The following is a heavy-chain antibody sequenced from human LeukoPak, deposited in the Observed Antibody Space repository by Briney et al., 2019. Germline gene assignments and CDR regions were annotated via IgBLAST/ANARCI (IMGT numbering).Heavy chain of an antibody. D-gene: IGHD3-9*01. CDR3: AKWGDYDILTGYYDPDY. CDR2: VSGRDDST. V-gene: IGHV3-23*01. CDR1: GFTFSNYA. J-gene: IGHJ4*02. Sequence: GGSLRLSCAASGFTFSNYAMSWVRQAPGKGLEWVSAVSGRDDSTNYADSVKGRFTISRDTSKNTLYLQMNSLRAEDTAVYYCAKWGDYDILTGYYDPDYWGQGTLVTVSS.